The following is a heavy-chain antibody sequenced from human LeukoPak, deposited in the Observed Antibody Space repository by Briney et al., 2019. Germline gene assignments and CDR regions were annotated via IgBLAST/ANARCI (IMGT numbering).Heavy chain of an antibody. CDR3: ARYSSTWDEDY. D-gene: IGHD6-13*01. CDR1: GFAFYSYA. CDR2: ISGSAGT. V-gene: IGHV3-23*01. J-gene: IGHJ4*02. Sequence: GGSLRLSCAASGFAFYSYAMTWVRQAPGKGLEWVSAISGSAGTYYAATVKGRFTISRDNSKNTLYLQMNSLRGEDTAVYYCARYSSTWDEDYWGQGTPVTVSS.